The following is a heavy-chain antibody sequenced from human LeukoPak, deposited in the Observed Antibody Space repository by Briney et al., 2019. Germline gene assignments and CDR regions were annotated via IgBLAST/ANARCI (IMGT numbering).Heavy chain of an antibody. CDR2: FDPEDGET. Sequence: ASVKVSCKVSGYTLTELSMHWVRQAPGKGLEWMGGFDPEDGETIYAQKFQGRVTMTEDTSTDTAYMELSSLRSEDTAVYYCATVRGRYDFWSGPFDPWGQGTLVTVSS. J-gene: IGHJ5*02. V-gene: IGHV1-24*01. CDR1: GYTLTELS. CDR3: ATVRGRYDFWSGPFDP. D-gene: IGHD3-3*01.